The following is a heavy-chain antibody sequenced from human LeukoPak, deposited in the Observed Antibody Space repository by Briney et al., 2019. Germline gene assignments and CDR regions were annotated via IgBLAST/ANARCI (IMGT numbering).Heavy chain of an antibody. V-gene: IGHV3-30-3*01. CDR1: GFTFSSYA. J-gene: IGHJ6*02. Sequence: GRSLRLSCAASGFTFSSYAMHWVRQAPGKGLEWVAVISYNGSNKYYADSVKGRFTISRDNSKNTLYLQMNSLRAEDTAVYYCARAVGVRGVIITWSDYYYGMDVWGQGTTVTVSS. CDR3: ARAVGVRGVIITWSDYYYGMDV. D-gene: IGHD3-10*01. CDR2: ISYNGSNK.